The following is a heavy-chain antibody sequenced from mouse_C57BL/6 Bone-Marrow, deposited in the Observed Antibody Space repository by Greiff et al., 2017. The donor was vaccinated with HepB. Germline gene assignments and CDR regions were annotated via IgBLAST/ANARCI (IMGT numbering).Heavy chain of an antibody. CDR2: ISSGSSTI. V-gene: IGHV5-17*01. CDR3: AGGFAY. Sequence: EVKLVESGGGLVKPGGSLKLSCAASGFTFSDYGMHWVRQAPEKGLEWVAYISSGSSTIYYADTVNGRVTISRDNAKNTLFLQMTSLRSEATAMYYCAGGFAYWGQGTLVTVSA. CDR1: GFTFSDYG. J-gene: IGHJ3*01.